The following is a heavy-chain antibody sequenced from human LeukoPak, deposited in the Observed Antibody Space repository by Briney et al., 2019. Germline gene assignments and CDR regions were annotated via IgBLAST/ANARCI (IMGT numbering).Heavy chain of an antibody. Sequence: PGGSLTLSCAASGFTFSSYAMSWVRQAPGKGLEWVSGIGSSAGSTYYADSVKGRFTISRDNSKNTLYLQMNGLRAEDTAVYYCAKAGSSTTCRRFDNWGQGTLVTVSS. J-gene: IGHJ4*02. V-gene: IGHV3-23*01. CDR3: AKAGSSTTCRRFDN. CDR2: IGSSAGST. CDR1: GFTFSSYA. D-gene: IGHD2-2*01.